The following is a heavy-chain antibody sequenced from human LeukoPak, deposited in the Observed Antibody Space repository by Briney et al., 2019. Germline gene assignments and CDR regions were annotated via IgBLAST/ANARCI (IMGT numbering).Heavy chain of an antibody. D-gene: IGHD2-2*02. CDR2: IIPIFGTA. CDR1: GGTFSSYA. CDR3: ARDPCSSTSCDNDWFDP. V-gene: IGHV1-69*13. Sequence: SVKVSCKASGGTFSSYAISWVRQAPGQGLEWMGGIIPIFGTANYAQKFQGRVTITADESTSTAYMELSSLRSEDTAVYYCARDPCSSTSCDNDWFDPWGQGTLVTVSS. J-gene: IGHJ5*02.